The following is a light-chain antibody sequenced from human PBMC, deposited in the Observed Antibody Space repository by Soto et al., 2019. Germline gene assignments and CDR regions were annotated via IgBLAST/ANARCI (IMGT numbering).Light chain of an antibody. Sequence: QSALTQPRSVSGSPGQSVTISCTGTSSDVGAYNYVSWFQQHPGKAPKLMISDVNKRPSGVPDRFSGSKSGNTASLTISGLQAEDEADYYCCSYAGSDTLIFGGGTKLTVL. J-gene: IGLJ2*01. CDR3: CSYAGSDTLI. CDR2: DVN. V-gene: IGLV2-11*01. CDR1: SSDVGAYNY.